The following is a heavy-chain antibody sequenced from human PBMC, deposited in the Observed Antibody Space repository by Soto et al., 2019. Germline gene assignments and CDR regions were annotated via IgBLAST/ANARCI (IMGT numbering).Heavy chain of an antibody. V-gene: IGHV1-3*01. CDR3: ARGSPAQLVATITSAPDY. D-gene: IGHD5-12*01. J-gene: IGHJ4*02. CDR1: GYTFTSYA. CDR2: INAGNGNT. Sequence: ASVKVSCKASGYTFTSYAMHWVRQAPGQRLEWMGWINAGNGNTKYSQKFQGRVTITRDTSASTAYMELSSLRSEDTAVYYCARGSPAQLVATITSAPDYWGQGTLVTV.